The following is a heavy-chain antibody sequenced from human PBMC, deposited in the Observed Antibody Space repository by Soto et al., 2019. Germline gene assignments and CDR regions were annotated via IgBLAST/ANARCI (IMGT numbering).Heavy chain of an antibody. CDR2: ISYSGNT. Sequence: SETLSLTCTVSGGSIGNFYWSWIRQPPGKGLEWIGYISYSGNTNYNPSLKSRVSISVDTSKNQLSLNLTSVTAADTAVYYCARAPMVLSRSYFDSWGQGTPVTVSS. V-gene: IGHV4-59*01. J-gene: IGHJ4*02. CDR3: ARAPMVLSRSYFDS. D-gene: IGHD2-8*01. CDR1: GGSIGNFY.